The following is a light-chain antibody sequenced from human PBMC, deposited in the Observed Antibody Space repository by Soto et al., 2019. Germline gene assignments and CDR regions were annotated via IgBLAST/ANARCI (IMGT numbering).Light chain of an antibody. CDR3: QQTSAAPFT. CDR1: QNINTY. J-gene: IGKJ3*01. V-gene: IGKV1-39*01. Sequence: DIQMTQSPSSLSASVGDRVTITCRASQNINTYLNWYQQRPGQAPQLLIFTASSFKGSVPARFSASGSRKDFPLTISSLQPDDFATYYCQQTSAAPFTFGPGTKVDIK. CDR2: TAS.